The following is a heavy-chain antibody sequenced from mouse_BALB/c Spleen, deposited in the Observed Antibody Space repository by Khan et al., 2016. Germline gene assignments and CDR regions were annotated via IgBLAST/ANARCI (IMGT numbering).Heavy chain of an antibody. CDR3: VTQYGNYYIDY. CDR1: GFTFNTYA. J-gene: IGHJ2*01. D-gene: IGHD2-10*02. V-gene: IGHV10-1*02. Sequence: EVQLQESGGGLVQPKGSLKLSCAASGFTFNTYAMNWVRKAPGKGLEWDARIRRKSNTYATYYADSEKDRITISRDDSQSMLYLQMNNLKTVDTAMYCCVTQYGNYYIDYWGQGTTRTVSS. CDR2: IRRKSNTYAT.